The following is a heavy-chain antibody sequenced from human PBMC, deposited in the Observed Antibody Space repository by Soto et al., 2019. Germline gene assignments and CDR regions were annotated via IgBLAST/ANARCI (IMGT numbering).Heavy chain of an antibody. D-gene: IGHD3-16*01. CDR3: ARDTGPIAVGEPDAFDI. Sequence: ASVKVSCKASGYTFTSYGISWVRQAPGQGLEWMGWISAYNGNTNYAQKLQGRVTMTTETSTSTACMELRSLRSDDTALYYCARDTGPIAVGEPDAFDIWVQGTMVTVS. CDR1: GYTFTSYG. V-gene: IGHV1-18*01. J-gene: IGHJ3*02. CDR2: ISAYNGNT.